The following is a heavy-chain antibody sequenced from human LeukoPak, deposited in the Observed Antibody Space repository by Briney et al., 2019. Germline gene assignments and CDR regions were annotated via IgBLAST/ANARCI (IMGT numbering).Heavy chain of an antibody. D-gene: IGHD2-2*01. CDR2: IYYSGST. V-gene: IGHV4-59*01. CDR3: ARRDCSSTSCPDALDI. Sequence: SETLSLTCTVSGGSISSYYWSWIRQPPGKGLEWIGYIYYSGSTDYNPSLKSRVTISVDTSKNQFSLKLSSVTAADTAVYYCARRDCSSTSCPDALDIWGQGTMVTVSS. CDR1: GGSISSYY. J-gene: IGHJ3*02.